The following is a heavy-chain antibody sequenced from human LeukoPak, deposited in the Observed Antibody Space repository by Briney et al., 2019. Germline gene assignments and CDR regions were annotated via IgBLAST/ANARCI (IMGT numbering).Heavy chain of an antibody. CDR2: ISSSSSYI. CDR3: ARIPYCSSTSCYLSLNYYYYMDV. V-gene: IGHV3-21*01. J-gene: IGHJ6*03. CDR1: GFTFSSYS. D-gene: IGHD2-2*01. Sequence: GGSLRLSCAASGFTFSSYSMNWVRQALGKGLEWVSSISSSSSYIYYADSVKGRFTISRDNAKNSLYLQMNSLRAEDTAVYYCARIPYCSSTSCYLSLNYYYYMDVWGKGTTVTISS.